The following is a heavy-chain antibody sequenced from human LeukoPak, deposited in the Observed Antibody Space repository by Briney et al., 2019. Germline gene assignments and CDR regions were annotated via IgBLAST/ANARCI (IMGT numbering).Heavy chain of an antibody. Sequence: GGSLRLSCSASGFTFGSYGMHWVRQAPGKGLEWVGVISYDGSSKFYPDSAKGRFTISKDNPKNTLSLQMNSLRADDSAVYYCARPLYSGYTAFYYGMDVWGQGTTVTVSS. V-gene: IGHV3-30*03. CDR3: ARPLYSGYTAFYYGMDV. CDR1: GFTFGSYG. D-gene: IGHD5-12*01. J-gene: IGHJ6*02. CDR2: ISYDGSSK.